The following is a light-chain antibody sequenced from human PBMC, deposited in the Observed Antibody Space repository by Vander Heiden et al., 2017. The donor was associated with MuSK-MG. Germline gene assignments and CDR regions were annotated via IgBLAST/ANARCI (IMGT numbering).Light chain of an antibody. Sequence: DIQMTQSPSSLSASVGDRVTITCRASQSISSYLNWYQQKPGKAPKLLIYESPSLQSGVPSRFSGSGYGKDFTLTISSRQPEDFAAYYCQQIDSNLMFTFGQGTKMDIK. V-gene: IGKV1-39*01. CDR3: QQIDSNLMFT. CDR1: QSISSY. J-gene: IGKJ2*01. CDR2: ESP.